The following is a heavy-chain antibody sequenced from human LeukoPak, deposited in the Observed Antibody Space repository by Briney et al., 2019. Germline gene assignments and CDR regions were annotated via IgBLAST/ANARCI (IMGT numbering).Heavy chain of an antibody. D-gene: IGHD1-26*01. J-gene: IGHJ6*03. Sequence: PSETLSLTCTVSGGSISSGSYYWSWIRQPAGKGLEWIGRIYTSGSTNYNPSLKSRVTISVDTSKNQFSLKLSSVTAADTAVYYCAREGPVRWELRRYYYYMDVWGKGTTVTVSS. CDR1: GGSISSGSYY. CDR3: AREGPVRWELRRYYYYMDV. V-gene: IGHV4-61*02. CDR2: IYTSGST.